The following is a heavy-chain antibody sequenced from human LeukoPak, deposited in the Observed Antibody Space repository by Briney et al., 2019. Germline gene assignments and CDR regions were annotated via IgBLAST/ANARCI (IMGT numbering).Heavy chain of an antibody. CDR3: ARHSGYSYGGDFDY. Sequence: GRSLRLSCAASGFTFSSYAMHWVRQAPGKGLEWVAVISYDGSNKYYADSVKGRFTISRDNSKNTLYLQMNSLRAEDTAVYYCARHSGYSYGGDFDYWGQGTLVTVSS. J-gene: IGHJ4*02. CDR1: GFTFSSYA. V-gene: IGHV3-30-3*01. D-gene: IGHD5-18*01. CDR2: ISYDGSNK.